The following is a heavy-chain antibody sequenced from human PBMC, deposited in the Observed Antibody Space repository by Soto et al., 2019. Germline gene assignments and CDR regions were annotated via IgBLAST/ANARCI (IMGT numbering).Heavy chain of an antibody. V-gene: IGHV4-31*03. J-gene: IGHJ4*02. CDR1: GGSISSGGYY. Sequence: SETLSLTCTVSGGSISSGGYYWSWIRQHPGKGLEWIGYIYYSGSTYYNPSLKSRVTISVDTSKNQFSLKLSSVTAADTAVYYCAGRYYDSSGYYHYFDYWGQGTLVTSPQ. D-gene: IGHD3-22*01. CDR3: AGRYYDSSGYYHYFDY. CDR2: IYYSGST.